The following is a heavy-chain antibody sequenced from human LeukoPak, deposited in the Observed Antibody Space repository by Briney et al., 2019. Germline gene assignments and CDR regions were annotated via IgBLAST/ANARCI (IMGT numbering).Heavy chain of an antibody. V-gene: IGHV4-34*01. J-gene: IGHJ6*02. CDR3: ARGSTPRRKTYYYGSGSYPPYYYYYGMDV. CDR2: INHSGST. CDR1: GGSFSGYY. D-gene: IGHD3-10*01. Sequence: SETLSLTCAVYGGSFSGYYWSWIRQPPGKGLEWMGEINHSGSTNYNPSLKSRVTISVDTSKNQFSLKLSSVTAADTAVYYCARGSTPRRKTYYYGSGSYPPYYYYYGMDVWGQGTTVTVSS.